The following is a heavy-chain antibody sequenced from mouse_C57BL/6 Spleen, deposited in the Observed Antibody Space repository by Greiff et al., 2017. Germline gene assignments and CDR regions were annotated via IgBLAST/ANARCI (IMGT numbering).Heavy chain of an antibody. CDR2: IYPGDGDT. D-gene: IGHD1-1*01. Sequence: QVQLQQSGPELVKPGASVKISCKASGYAFSSSWMNWVKQRPGQGLEWIGRIYPGDGDTNYNGKFKGKATLTADKSSSTAYMQLSSLTSEDSAVYFCARGIGSTPYYAMDYWGQGTSVTVSS. CDR3: ARGIGSTPYYAMDY. CDR1: GYAFSSSW. V-gene: IGHV1-82*01. J-gene: IGHJ4*01.